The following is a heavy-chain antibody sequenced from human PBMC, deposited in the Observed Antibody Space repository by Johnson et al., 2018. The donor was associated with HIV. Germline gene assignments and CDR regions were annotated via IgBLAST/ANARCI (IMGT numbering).Heavy chain of an antibody. J-gene: IGHJ3*02. Sequence: VQLVESGGGLVQPGRSLRLSCAASGFTFDDYAMHWVRQAPGKGLEWVSGISWNSGSIGYADSVKGRFTISRDNAKNSLYLQMNSLRAEDTAVYYCASSTIVVIRPYDAFDIWGQGTMVTVSS. V-gene: IGHV3-9*01. D-gene: IGHD3-22*01. CDR3: ASSTIVVIRPYDAFDI. CDR2: ISWNSGSI. CDR1: GFTFDDYA.